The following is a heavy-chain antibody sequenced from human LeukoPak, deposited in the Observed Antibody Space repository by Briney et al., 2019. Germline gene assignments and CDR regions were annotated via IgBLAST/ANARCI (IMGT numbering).Heavy chain of an antibody. D-gene: IGHD6-13*01. CDR1: GYTFTSYG. V-gene: IGHV1-18*01. CDR3: ARGASSSWYVYYYYGMDV. CDR2: ISAYNGNT. J-gene: IGHJ6*02. Sequence: ASVKVSCKASGYTFTSYGISWVRQAPGQGLEWMGWISAYNGNTNYAQKLQGRVTMTTDTSTSTAYMELRSLRSDDTAVYYCARGASSSWYVYYYYGMDVWGQGTTVTVSS.